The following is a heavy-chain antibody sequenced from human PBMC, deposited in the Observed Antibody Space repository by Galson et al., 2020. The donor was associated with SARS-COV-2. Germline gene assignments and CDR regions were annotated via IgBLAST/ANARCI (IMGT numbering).Heavy chain of an antibody. CDR2: INPHGNLT. Sequence: GGSLRLSCEASGLLFSGYWMHWVRQTPGKGLVWVSRINPHGNLTTYVDFVEGRFTISRDNAKNTLYLQMSGLTADDTAIYYCARSSGDLDYWGQGVLVTVSS. J-gene: IGHJ4*02. CDR3: ARSSGDLDY. CDR1: GLLFSGYW. V-gene: IGHV3-74*03.